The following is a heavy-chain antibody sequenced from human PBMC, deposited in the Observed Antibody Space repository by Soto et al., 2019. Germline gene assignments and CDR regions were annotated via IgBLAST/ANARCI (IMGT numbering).Heavy chain of an antibody. J-gene: IGHJ4*02. V-gene: IGHV4-30-4*01. Sequence: PSETLSLTWTVSGVSISNGDYCWSWIRQPPGKGLEWIGYIYYSGSTYYNPSLKSRVTISVDTSKNQFSLKLSSVTAADTAVYYCARGYYDSSGYSRPESYYFDYWGQGTLVTVSS. CDR1: GVSISNGDYC. CDR3: ARGYYDSSGYSRPESYYFDY. CDR2: IYYSGST. D-gene: IGHD3-22*01.